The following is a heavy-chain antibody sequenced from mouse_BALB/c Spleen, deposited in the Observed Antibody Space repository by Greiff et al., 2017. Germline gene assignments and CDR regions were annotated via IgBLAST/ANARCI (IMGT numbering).Heavy chain of an antibody. Sequence: EVKLMESGGGLVQPGGSRKLSCAASGFTFSSFGMHWVRQAPEKGLEWVAYISSGSSTIYYADTVKGRFTISRDNPKNTLFLQMTSLRSEDTAMYYCARWATVVAKAMDYWGQGTSVTVSS. CDR1: GFTFSSFG. V-gene: IGHV5-17*02. CDR3: ARWATVVAKAMDY. D-gene: IGHD1-1*01. J-gene: IGHJ4*01. CDR2: ISSGSSTI.